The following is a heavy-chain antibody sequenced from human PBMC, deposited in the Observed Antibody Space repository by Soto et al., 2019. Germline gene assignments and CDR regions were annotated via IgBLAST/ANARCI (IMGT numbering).Heavy chain of an antibody. CDR3: SRGGKIAAAGFDY. D-gene: IGHD6-13*01. Sequence: SHTLSLTCAISGDSVSSNSATWNWIRQSPSRGLEWLGRTYYWSRWYNDYAASVKSRISINPDTSKNQLSLQLNSVTPEDTAVYFCSRGGKIAAAGFDYRGQGILVTVSS. J-gene: IGHJ4*02. CDR1: GDSVSSNSAT. CDR2: TYYWSRWYN. V-gene: IGHV6-1*01.